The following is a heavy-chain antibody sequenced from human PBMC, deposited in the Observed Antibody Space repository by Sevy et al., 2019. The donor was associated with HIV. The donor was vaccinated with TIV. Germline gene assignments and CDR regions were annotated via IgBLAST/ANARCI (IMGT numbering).Heavy chain of an antibody. V-gene: IGHV1-69*13. Sequence: ASVKVSCKASGGTFSSYAISWVRQAPGQGLEWMGGIIPIFGTANYAQKFQGRVTITADESTSTAYMELSSLRSEDTAAYYCARKSVDYYDSSGYYYDYFDYWGQGTLVTVSS. CDR2: IIPIFGTA. D-gene: IGHD3-22*01. J-gene: IGHJ4*02. CDR3: ARKSVDYYDSSGYYYDYFDY. CDR1: GGTFSSYA.